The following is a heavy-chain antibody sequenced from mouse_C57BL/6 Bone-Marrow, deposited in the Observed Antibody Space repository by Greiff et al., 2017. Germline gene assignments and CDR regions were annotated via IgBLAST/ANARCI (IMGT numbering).Heavy chain of an antibody. CDR3: ARGRNGYYLPDAMDY. CDR2: IWSGGST. Sequence: VQLQQSGPGLVQPSQSLSITCTVSGFSLTSYGVHWVRQSPGKGLEWLGVIWSGGSTDYNAAFISRLSISKDNSKSQVFFKMNSLQADDTAIYYCARGRNGYYLPDAMDYWGQGTSVTVSS. CDR1: GFSLTSYG. V-gene: IGHV2-2*01. J-gene: IGHJ4*01. D-gene: IGHD2-3*01.